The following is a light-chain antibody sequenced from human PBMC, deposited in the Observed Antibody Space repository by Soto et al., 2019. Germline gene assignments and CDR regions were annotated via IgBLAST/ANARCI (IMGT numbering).Light chain of an antibody. V-gene: IGKV1-27*01. Sequence: DIQMTQSPSSLSASVGDRVTITCRARQGIIDYLAWYQQKPGKVPKLLIYAASILQSGVPSRFSGSGSGTDFTLTISSLQPEDVATYYCRKYNTAPQTFGPGTRVEIK. J-gene: IGKJ1*01. CDR1: QGIIDY. CDR3: RKYNTAPQT. CDR2: AAS.